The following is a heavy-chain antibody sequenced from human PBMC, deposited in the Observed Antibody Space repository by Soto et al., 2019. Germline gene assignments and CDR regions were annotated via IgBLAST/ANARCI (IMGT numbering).Heavy chain of an antibody. CDR3: ARLPDIVVVPAASDDY. V-gene: IGHV3-48*02. J-gene: IGHJ4*02. D-gene: IGHD2-2*01. CDR2: ISSSSSTI. CDR1: GFTFSSYS. Sequence: EVQLVESGGGLVQPGGSLRLSCAASGFTFSSYSMNWVRQAPGKGLEWVSYISSSSSTIYYADSVKDRFTISRDNAKNSLYLQMNSLRDEDTAVYYCARLPDIVVVPAASDDYWGQGTLVTVSS.